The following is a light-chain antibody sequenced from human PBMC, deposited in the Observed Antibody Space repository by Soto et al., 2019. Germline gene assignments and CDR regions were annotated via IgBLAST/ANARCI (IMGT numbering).Light chain of an antibody. CDR1: QSVSSN. V-gene: IGKV3-15*01. CDR2: GAS. Sequence: EIVMTQSPATLSVSPGESATLSCRASQSVSSNLAWYQQKPGQAPRLLIYGASTRATGIPVRFSGSGSGTAFTLTISSLQSEDFAVYYCQQYNNWPPWTFGQGTKVDIK. J-gene: IGKJ1*01. CDR3: QQYNNWPPWT.